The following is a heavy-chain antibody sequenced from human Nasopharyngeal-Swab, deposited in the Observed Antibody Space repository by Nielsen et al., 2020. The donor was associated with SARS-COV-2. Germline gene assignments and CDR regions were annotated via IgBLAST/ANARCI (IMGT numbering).Heavy chain of an antibody. J-gene: IGHJ4*01. Sequence: SETLSLTCTVSGGSISSYYWSWIRQPPGKGLEWIGYIYYSGSTNYNPSLKSRVTISVDTSKNQFSLKLSSVTAADTAVYYCARSRWLRGNFDYWGHGTLVTVSS. CDR3: ARSRWLRGNFDY. D-gene: IGHD5-12*01. CDR2: IYYSGST. V-gene: IGHV4-59*01. CDR1: GGSISSYY.